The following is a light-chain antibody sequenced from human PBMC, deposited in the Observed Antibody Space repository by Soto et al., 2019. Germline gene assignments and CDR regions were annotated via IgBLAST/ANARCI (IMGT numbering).Light chain of an antibody. CDR1: SSDVGGYNY. CDR3: SSYTTSNTRQIV. Sequence: QSALTQPASVSGSPGQSITISCSCTSSDVGGYNYVSWYQHHPGKAPKLRIYDVSNRPAGVSNRFSGSKYGNTASLTISRLQPEDEADYYCSSYTTSNTRQIVFGTGTKVTVL. CDR2: DVS. V-gene: IGLV2-14*03. J-gene: IGLJ1*01.